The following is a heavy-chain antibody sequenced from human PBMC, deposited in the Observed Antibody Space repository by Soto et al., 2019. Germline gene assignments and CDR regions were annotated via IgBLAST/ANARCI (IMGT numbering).Heavy chain of an antibody. J-gene: IGHJ4*02. V-gene: IGHV3-11*05. CDR2: ISPRSNYT. D-gene: IGHD2-21*01. CDR1: GFSFSDHY. Sequence: PGGSLRLSCAAAGFSFSDHYMSWIRQAPGKGLEWLSYISPRSNYTGYADSVKGRHTISRDNAKKSLFLQMNSLRAEDTGVYYCVRGGGGGQFDSWGQGTLVTVSS. CDR3: VRGGGGGQFDS.